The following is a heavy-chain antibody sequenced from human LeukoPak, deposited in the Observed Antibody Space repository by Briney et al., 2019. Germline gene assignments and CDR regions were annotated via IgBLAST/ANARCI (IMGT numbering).Heavy chain of an antibody. V-gene: IGHV4-34*01. J-gene: IGHJ4*02. CDR1: GGSFSGYY. CDR2: INHSGST. D-gene: IGHD3-10*01. Sequence: PSETLSLICAVYGGSFSGYYWSWIRQPPGKGLEWIGEINHSGSTNYNPSLKSRVTISVDTSKNQFSLKLSSVTAADTAVYYCARHRTYYYGSGSYYPFDYWGQGTLVTVSS. CDR3: ARHRTYYYGSGSYYPFDY.